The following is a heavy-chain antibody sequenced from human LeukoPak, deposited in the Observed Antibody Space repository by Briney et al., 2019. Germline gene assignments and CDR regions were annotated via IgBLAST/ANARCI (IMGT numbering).Heavy chain of an antibody. CDR3: AKDHVPTTVVTPYYFDY. D-gene: IGHD4-23*01. J-gene: IGHJ4*02. CDR2: ISGSGGST. V-gene: IGHV3-23*01. CDR1: GFTFSSYA. Sequence: PGGSLRLSCAASGFTFSSYAMSWVRQAPGKGLEWVSAISGSGGSTYYADSVKGRFTISRDNSKNTLYLQMNSLRAEDTAVYYCAKDHVPTTVVTPYYFDYWGQGTLVTVSS.